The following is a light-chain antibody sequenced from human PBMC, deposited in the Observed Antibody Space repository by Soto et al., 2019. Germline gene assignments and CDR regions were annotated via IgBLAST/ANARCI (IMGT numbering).Light chain of an antibody. V-gene: IGKV1-5*03. CDR3: QQYQSYSNT. CDR1: QSITSW. CDR2: KAS. Sequence: DIQMTQSPSTLSASVGDRVTITCRASQSITSWLAWYQQKPGKAPKLLIYKASSLESGVPSRFSGSGSGTDFSLTISSLQPDDFATYYCQQYQSYSNTFGQGTRLEIK. J-gene: IGKJ2*01.